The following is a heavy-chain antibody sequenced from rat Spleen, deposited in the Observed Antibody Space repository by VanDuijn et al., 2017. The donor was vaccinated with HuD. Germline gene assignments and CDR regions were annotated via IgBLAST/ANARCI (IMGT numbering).Heavy chain of an antibody. CDR3: ARDYYDGYYFYVMDA. J-gene: IGHJ4*01. V-gene: IGHV3-1*01. D-gene: IGHD1-12*03. CDR1: GFSVTSSY. CDR2: IIYSGST. Sequence: EVQLQESGPGLVKPSQSLSLTYSVTGFSVTSSYRWNWIRMFPGNKVEWIGHIIYSGSTSYNQSLKSRIPSTRDTSKNQFFLQLNYLTHEDTATYYCARDYYDGYYFYVMDAWGQGASVTVSS.